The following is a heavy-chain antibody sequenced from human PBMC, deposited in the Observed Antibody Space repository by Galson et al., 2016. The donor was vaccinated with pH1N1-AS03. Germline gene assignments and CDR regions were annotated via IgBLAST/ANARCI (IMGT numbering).Heavy chain of an antibody. CDR2: INPDSGAT. CDR3: ARDYCSGGSGYGRGARGGMGV. D-gene: IGHD2-15*01. V-gene: IGHV1-2*06. CDR1: GYIFTDYY. J-gene: IGHJ6*02. Sequence: SVKVSCKAPGYIFTDYYLHWVRQAPGQGLEWMGRINPDSGATSYAQKFEGRVTMTRDTYTNTAYMTLSRLRPDDTAVYFCARDYCSGGSGYGRGARGGMGVWGPGTTVTVSS.